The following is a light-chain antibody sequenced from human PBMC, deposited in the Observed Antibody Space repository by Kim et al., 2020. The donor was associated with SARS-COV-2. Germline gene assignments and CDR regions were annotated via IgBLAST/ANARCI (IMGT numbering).Light chain of an antibody. V-gene: IGLV1-44*01. CDR1: TSNIGSNT. J-gene: IGLJ3*02. Sequence: QSVLTQPPSASGTPGQRVSISCSGTTSNIGSNTVHWYQQLPGTAPTLLLYTNNQRPSGVPDRFSGSKSGTSASLAISGLQSEDEAEYHCASWDDSLNGWVFGGGTKLTVL. CDR3: ASWDDSLNGWV. CDR2: TNN.